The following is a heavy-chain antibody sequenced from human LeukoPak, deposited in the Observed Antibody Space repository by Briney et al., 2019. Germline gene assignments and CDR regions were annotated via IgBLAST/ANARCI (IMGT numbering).Heavy chain of an antibody. CDR2: ISDSGGST. Sequence: PGGSLRLSCAASGFTFSSYAMSWVRQAPGKELEWVSAISDSGGSTYYADSVKGRFTVSRDNSKNTLYLQMNSLRAEDTAVYYCAKDRVSPDYWGQGTLVTVSS. D-gene: IGHD2-8*01. CDR1: GFTFSSYA. CDR3: AKDRVSPDY. J-gene: IGHJ4*02. V-gene: IGHV3-23*01.